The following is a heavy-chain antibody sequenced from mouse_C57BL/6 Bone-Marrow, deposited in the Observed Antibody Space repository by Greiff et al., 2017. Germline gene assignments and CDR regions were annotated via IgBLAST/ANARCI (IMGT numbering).Heavy chain of an antibody. D-gene: IGHD4-1*01. CDR1: GYAFSSSW. J-gene: IGHJ3*01. V-gene: IGHV1-82*01. CDR3: ARDWDVGRFAY. CDR2: IYPGDGDT. Sequence: VQLQQSGPELVKPGASVKISCKASGYAFSSSWMNWVKQRPGKGLEWIGRIYPGDGDTNYNGKVKGKATLTADKSSSTAYMQLSSLTSEASAVYFCARDWDVGRFAYWGQGTLVTVSA.